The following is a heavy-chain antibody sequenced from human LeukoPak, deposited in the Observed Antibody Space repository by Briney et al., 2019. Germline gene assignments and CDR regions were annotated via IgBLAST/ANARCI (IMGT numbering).Heavy chain of an antibody. Sequence: ASVKVSCKASGYTFTGYYMHWVRQAPGQGLEWMGWINPNSGGTNYAQKFQGWVTMTRDTSISTAYMELSGLRSDDMAVYYCARDVTGTGGSDFDYWGQGTLVTVSS. CDR2: INPNSGGT. J-gene: IGHJ4*02. CDR1: GYTFTGYY. V-gene: IGHV1-2*04. D-gene: IGHD1-20*01. CDR3: ARDVTGTGGSDFDY.